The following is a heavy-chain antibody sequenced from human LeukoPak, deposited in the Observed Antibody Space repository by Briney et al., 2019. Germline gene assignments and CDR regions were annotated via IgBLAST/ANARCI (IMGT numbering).Heavy chain of an antibody. Sequence: PGGSLRLSCATSGFSFSNYWMTWVRQAPGKGLVWVARINSDGSDTYYADSVKGRFTISRDNSKNTVYLQMNSLRAEDTAVYYCTRDLVGATSDFWGQGTLVTVSS. D-gene: IGHD1-26*01. CDR1: GFSFSNYW. J-gene: IGHJ4*02. CDR3: TRDLVGATSDF. V-gene: IGHV3-74*01. CDR2: INSDGSDT.